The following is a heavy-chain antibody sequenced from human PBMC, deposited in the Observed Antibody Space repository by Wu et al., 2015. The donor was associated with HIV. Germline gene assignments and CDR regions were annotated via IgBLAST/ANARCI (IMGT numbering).Heavy chain of an antibody. CDR3: ARDRYCGGDCYTYWYFDL. CDR1: GGTFSSYA. D-gene: IGHD2-21*02. Sequence: QVQLVQSGAEVKKPGSSVKVSCKASGGTFSSYAISWVRQAPGQGLEWMGRIIPIFGTANYAQKFQGRVTITADESTSTAYMELSSLRSEDTAVYYCARDRYCGGDCYTYWYFDLWGRGTLVHCLL. CDR2: IIPIFGTA. V-gene: IGHV1-69*13. J-gene: IGHJ2*01.